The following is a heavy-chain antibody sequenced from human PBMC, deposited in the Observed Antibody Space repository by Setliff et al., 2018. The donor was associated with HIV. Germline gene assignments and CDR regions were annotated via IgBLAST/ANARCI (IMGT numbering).Heavy chain of an antibody. V-gene: IGHV3-48*04. CDR1: GFTFSTYT. D-gene: IGHD5-18*01. J-gene: IGHJ3*02. Sequence: GGSLRLSCAASGFTFSTYTMNWVRQAPGKGLEWVSYISSSGNTIYYADSVKGRFTISRDNAKNSLYLQMNSLRAEDTAVYYCARGRGYSYGYNAFDIWGLGTTVTVSS. CDR2: ISSSGNTI. CDR3: ARGRGYSYGYNAFDI.